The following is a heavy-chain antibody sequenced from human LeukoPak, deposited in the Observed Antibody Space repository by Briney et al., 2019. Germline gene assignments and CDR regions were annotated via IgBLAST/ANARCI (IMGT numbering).Heavy chain of an antibody. Sequence: PGGSLRLSCAASGFTFSSYAMSWVRQAPGKGLEWVSAISGSGGSTYYADSVKGRFTISRDNSKNTLYLQMNSLRAEDTAVYYCAKSPSSYYYYYKDVWGKGTTVTVSS. CDR3: AKSPSSYYYYYKDV. J-gene: IGHJ6*03. CDR1: GFTFSSYA. V-gene: IGHV3-23*01. CDR2: ISGSGGST.